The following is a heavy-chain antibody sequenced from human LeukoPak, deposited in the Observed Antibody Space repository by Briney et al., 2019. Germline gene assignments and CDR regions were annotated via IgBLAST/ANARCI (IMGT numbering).Heavy chain of an antibody. CDR2: MYYSGST. J-gene: IGHJ5*02. V-gene: IGHV4-30-4*01. CDR3: ARPYYYDSRIDP. CDR1: GGSISSGDYY. D-gene: IGHD3-22*01. Sequence: PSETLSLTCTVSGGSISSGDYYWSWIRQPPGKGLEWIGYMYYSGSTYYNPPLKSRATISVDTSKKQFSLKLSSVTAGDTAVYYCARPYYYDSRIDPWGQGTLVTVSS.